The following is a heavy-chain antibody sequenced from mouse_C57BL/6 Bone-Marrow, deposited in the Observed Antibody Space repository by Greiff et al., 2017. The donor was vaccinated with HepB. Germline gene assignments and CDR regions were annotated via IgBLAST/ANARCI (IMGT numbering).Heavy chain of an antibody. CDR1: GYTFTDYY. Sequence: VQLQQSGAELVRPGASVKLSCKASGYTFTDYYINWVKQRPGQGLEWIARIYPGSGNTYYNEKFKGKATLTAEKSSSTAYMQLSSLTSEDTAVYYCARFPYYYGFYFDYWGQGTTLTVSS. CDR3: ARFPYYYGFYFDY. D-gene: IGHD1-1*01. J-gene: IGHJ2*01. V-gene: IGHV1-76*01. CDR2: IYPGSGNT.